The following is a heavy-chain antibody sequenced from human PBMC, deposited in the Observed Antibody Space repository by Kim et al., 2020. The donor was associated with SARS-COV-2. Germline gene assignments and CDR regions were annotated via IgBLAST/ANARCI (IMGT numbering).Heavy chain of an antibody. V-gene: IGHV1-46*01. CDR1: GYTFTSYY. Sequence: ASVKVSCKASGYTFTSYYMHWLRQAPGQGLEWMGIINPSGGSTSYAQKFQGRVTMTRDTSTSTVYMELRSLRSEDTAVYYCARGPRGGGKLGPGLQTKDSWGLGTLVTVSS. CDR3: ARGPRGGGKLGPGLQTKDS. D-gene: IGHD4-4*01. CDR2: INPSGGST. J-gene: IGHJ4*02.